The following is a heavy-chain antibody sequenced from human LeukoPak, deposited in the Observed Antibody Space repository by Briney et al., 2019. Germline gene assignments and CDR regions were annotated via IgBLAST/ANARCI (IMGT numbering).Heavy chain of an antibody. Sequence: GGSLRLSCATSGFSFTDYPMNWVRQAPGKGLEWISNIRATAEGAKYAYYADSVKGRVTISRDDGKNTLYLHMNSLRDDDTAVYYCATDQRYAFDYWGQGILVTVSS. V-gene: IGHV3-48*02. CDR2: IRATAEGAKYA. CDR3: ATDQRYAFDY. CDR1: GFSFTDYP. D-gene: IGHD3-9*01. J-gene: IGHJ4*02.